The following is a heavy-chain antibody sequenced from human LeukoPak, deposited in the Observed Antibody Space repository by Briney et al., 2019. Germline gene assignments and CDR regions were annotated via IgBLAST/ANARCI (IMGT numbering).Heavy chain of an antibody. Sequence: GGSLRLSCAASGFTFSSYSMSWVRQTPAKGLEWEATIKPGGSEKFSVDSVKGRFTISRDNGQNSLFLQMDSLRDEDTAVYYCVRGSVIPDFWGQGTLVTVSS. CDR2: IKPGGSEK. J-gene: IGHJ4*02. D-gene: IGHD2-21*01. V-gene: IGHV3-7*01. CDR3: VRGSVIPDF. CDR1: GFTFSSYS.